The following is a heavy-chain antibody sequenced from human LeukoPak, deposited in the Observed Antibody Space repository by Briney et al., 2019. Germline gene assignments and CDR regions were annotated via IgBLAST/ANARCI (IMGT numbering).Heavy chain of an antibody. V-gene: IGHV3-21*01. CDR2: ISSSSSYI. Sequence: PSETLSLTCTVSGGSISSSSYYWGWIRQAPGKGLEWVSSISSSSSYIYYADSVKGRFTISRDNAKNSLYLQMNSLRGEDTAVYYCARWNGMATITSDYWGQGTLVTVSS. CDR1: GGSISSSS. J-gene: IGHJ4*02. D-gene: IGHD5-24*01. CDR3: ARWNGMATITSDY.